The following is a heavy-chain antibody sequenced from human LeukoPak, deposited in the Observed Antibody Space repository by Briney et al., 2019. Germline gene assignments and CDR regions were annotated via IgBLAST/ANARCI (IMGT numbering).Heavy chain of an antibody. CDR3: AREPRRPAYNWFDP. V-gene: IGHV1-69*06. Sequence: SVKVSCKASGGTFSSYAISWVRQAPGQGLEWMGGIILIFGTANYAQKFQGRVTITADKSTSTAYMELSSLRSEDTAVYYCAREPRRPAYNWFDPWGQGTLVTVSS. CDR2: IILIFGTA. J-gene: IGHJ5*02. CDR1: GGTFSSYA. D-gene: IGHD2-15*01.